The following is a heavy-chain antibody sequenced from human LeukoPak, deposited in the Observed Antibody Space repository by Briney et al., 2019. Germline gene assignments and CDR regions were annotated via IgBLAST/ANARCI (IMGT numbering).Heavy chain of an antibody. V-gene: IGHV1-2*02. CDR3: AREYDSSGYSYYGMDV. J-gene: IGHJ6*02. CDR2: INPNSGGT. CDR1: GYTFTSYG. D-gene: IGHD3-22*01. Sequence: ASVKVSCKASGYTFTSYGISWVRQAPGQGLEWMGWINPNSGGTNYAQKFQGRVTMTRDTSISTAYMELSRLRSDDTAVYYCAREYDSSGYSYYGMDVWGQGTTVTVSS.